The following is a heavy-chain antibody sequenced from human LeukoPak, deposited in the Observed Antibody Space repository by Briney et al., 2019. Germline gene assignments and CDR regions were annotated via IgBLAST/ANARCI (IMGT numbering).Heavy chain of an antibody. J-gene: IGHJ4*02. CDR2: ISSSSSYI. V-gene: IGHV3-21*01. Sequence: PGGSLRLSCAASGFTFSSYAMSWVRQAPGKGLEWVSSISSSSSYIYYADSVKGRFTISRDNAKNSLYLQMNSLRAEDTAVYYCARDYYGSGSPMYFDYWGQGTLVTVSS. CDR3: ARDYYGSGSPMYFDY. D-gene: IGHD3-10*01. CDR1: GFTFSSYA.